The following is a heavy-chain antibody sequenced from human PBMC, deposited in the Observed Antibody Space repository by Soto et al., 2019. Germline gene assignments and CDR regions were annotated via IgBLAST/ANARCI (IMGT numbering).Heavy chain of an antibody. CDR1: LKSKT. CDR2: IIPIFGTA. CDR3: ARARLFCGGDCYYG. Sequence: LKSKTISWVRQAPGQGLEWMGAIIPIFGTANYAQKFQGRFTITADESKSTAYLELSRLISEDTAVYYCARARLFCGGDCYYG. J-gene: IGHJ6*01. D-gene: IGHD2-21*01. V-gene: IGHV1-69*01.